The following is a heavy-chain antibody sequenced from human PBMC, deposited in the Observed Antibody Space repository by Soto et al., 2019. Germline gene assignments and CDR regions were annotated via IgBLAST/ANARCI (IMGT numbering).Heavy chain of an antibody. CDR1: GGTFSSYT. D-gene: IGHD3-22*01. CDR3: ASTYYYDSSGYRYNWFDP. Sequence: QVQLVQSGAEVKKPGSSVKVSCKASGGTFSSYTISWVRQAPGQGLEWMGRIIPILGIANYAQKFQGRVTITADKSTSTAYMELSSLRSEDTAVYYCASTYYYDSSGYRYNWFDPWGQETLVTVSS. J-gene: IGHJ5*02. CDR2: IIPILGIA. V-gene: IGHV1-69*02.